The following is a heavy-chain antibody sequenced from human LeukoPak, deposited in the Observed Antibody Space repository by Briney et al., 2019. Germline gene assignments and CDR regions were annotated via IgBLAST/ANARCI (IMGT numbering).Heavy chain of an antibody. V-gene: IGHV4-31*03. J-gene: IGHJ6*01. CDR3: ARGGASSTSPPQYYYYGMDV. CDR2: IYYSGST. Sequence: PSQTLSLTCTVSGGSISSGGYYWSWIRQHPGKGLEWIGYIYYSGSTYYNPSLKSRVTISVDTSKNQSSLKLSSVTAADTAVYYCARGGASSTSPPQYYYYGMDVWGQGTTVTVSS. D-gene: IGHD2-2*01. CDR1: GGSISSGGYY.